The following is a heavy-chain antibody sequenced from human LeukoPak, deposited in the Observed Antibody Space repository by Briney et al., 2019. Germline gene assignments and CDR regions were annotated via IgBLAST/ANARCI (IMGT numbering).Heavy chain of an antibody. D-gene: IGHD6-13*01. Sequence: ASVTVSCKASGYTFTSYGISWVRQAPGQGLEWMGWISAYNGNTNYAQKLQGRVTMTTDTSTSTAYMELRSLRSDDTAVYYCASSSWYQRWFDPWGQGTLVTVSS. V-gene: IGHV1-18*01. CDR3: ASSSWYQRWFDP. CDR2: ISAYNGNT. J-gene: IGHJ5*02. CDR1: GYTFTSYG.